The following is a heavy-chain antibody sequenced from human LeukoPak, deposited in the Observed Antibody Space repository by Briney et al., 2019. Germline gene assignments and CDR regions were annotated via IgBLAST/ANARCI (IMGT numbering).Heavy chain of an antibody. Sequence: ASVKVSCKVSGYTFTSYGISWVRQAPGQGLEWMGWISAYNGNTNYAQKLQGRVTMTTDTSTSTAYMELRSLRSDDTAVYYCARDGSIQYGWLVRFDYWGQGTLVTVSS. J-gene: IGHJ4*02. D-gene: IGHD6-19*01. CDR2: ISAYNGNT. V-gene: IGHV1-18*01. CDR3: ARDGSIQYGWLVRFDY. CDR1: GYTFTSYG.